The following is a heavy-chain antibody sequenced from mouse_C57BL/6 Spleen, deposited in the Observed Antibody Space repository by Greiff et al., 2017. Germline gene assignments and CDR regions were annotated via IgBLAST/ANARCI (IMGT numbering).Heavy chain of an antibody. Sequence: EVMLVESGGDLVKPGGSLKLSCAASGFTFSSYGMSWVRQTPDKRLEWVATISSGGSYTYYPDSVKGRFTISRDNANNTLYLQMSSLKSEDTAMYYCARQAGTGAMDYWGQGTSVTVSS. D-gene: IGHD4-1*01. J-gene: IGHJ4*01. CDR3: ARQAGTGAMDY. CDR1: GFTFSSYG. V-gene: IGHV5-6*02. CDR2: ISSGGSYT.